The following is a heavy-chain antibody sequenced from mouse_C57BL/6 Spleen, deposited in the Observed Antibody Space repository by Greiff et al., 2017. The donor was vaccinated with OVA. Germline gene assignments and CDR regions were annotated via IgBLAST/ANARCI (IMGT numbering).Heavy chain of an antibody. V-gene: IGHV1-80*01. CDR3: ATDDGYDGRFAY. CDR1: GYAFSSYW. J-gene: IGHJ3*01. Sequence: QVQLKQSGAELVKPGASVKISCKASGYAFSSYWMNWVKQRPGKGLEWIGQIYPGDGDTNYNGKFKGKATLTADKSSSTAYMQLSSLTSEDSAVYFCATDDGYDGRFAYWGQGTLVTVSA. D-gene: IGHD2-2*01. CDR2: IYPGDGDT.